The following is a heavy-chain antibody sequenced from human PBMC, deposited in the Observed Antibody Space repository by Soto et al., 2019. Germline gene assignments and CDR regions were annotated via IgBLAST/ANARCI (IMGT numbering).Heavy chain of an antibody. V-gene: IGHV3-30*18. CDR3: AKALHSSAKRGYSYYMDV. D-gene: IGHD6-19*01. Sequence: PGGSLRLSCVASGFTFSNYGMHWARQAPGKGLEWVAFISFDGSNKYYADSVKGRVTISRDNSKNTLYLQMNSLRTEDTAVYYCAKALHSSAKRGYSYYMDVWGKGTTVTVSS. J-gene: IGHJ6*03. CDR1: GFTFSNYG. CDR2: ISFDGSNK.